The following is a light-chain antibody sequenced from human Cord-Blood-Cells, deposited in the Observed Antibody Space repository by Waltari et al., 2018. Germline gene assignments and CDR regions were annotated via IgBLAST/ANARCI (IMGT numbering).Light chain of an antibody. Sequence: EIVLPQSPATLSLSPGASATLSCMTRQSVSSYFAWYQQKPGQAPSLLIYDASNRATGIPARFSGSGSGTDFTLTISSLEPEDFAVYYCQQRSNWLTFGGGTKVEIK. J-gene: IGKJ4*01. CDR1: QSVSSY. CDR2: DAS. CDR3: QQRSNWLT. V-gene: IGKV3-11*01.